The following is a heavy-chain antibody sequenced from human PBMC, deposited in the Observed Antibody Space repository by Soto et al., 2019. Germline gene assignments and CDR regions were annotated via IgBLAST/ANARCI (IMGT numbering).Heavy chain of an antibody. J-gene: IGHJ5*02. CDR2: INRSGST. Sequence: QVQLQQWGAGLLKPSETLSLTCAVYCGSFSGYYWSWTRQPPGQGLEWIGEINRSGSTNYNPSLKSRVTKSLDTSKSQFSLKLSFVTDADPAVYYCARGLSAIVHCGQVTLVTVSS. CDR1: CGSFSGYY. V-gene: IGHV4-34*02. D-gene: IGHD5-18*01. CDR3: ARGLSAIVH.